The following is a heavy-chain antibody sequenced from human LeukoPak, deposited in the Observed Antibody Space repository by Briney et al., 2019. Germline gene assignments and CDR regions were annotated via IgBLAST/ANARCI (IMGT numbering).Heavy chain of an antibody. Sequence: GGSLRLSCAASSFTFSYYWMTWVRQAPGKGLEWVANINQEGSDIYYVDSLKGRFTISRDNAKNSLYLQMNSLRADDTAVYFCARDRNSSWYELAYWGQGTLVTVSS. CDR2: INQEGSDI. V-gene: IGHV3-7*01. J-gene: IGHJ4*02. CDR3: ARDRNSSWYELAY. D-gene: IGHD6-13*01. CDR1: SFTFSYYW.